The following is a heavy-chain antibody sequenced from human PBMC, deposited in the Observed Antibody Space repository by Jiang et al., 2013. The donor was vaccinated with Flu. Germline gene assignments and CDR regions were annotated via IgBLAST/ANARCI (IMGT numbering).Heavy chain of an antibody. CDR1: GFTFSTYA. Sequence: QLLESGGGLVQPGGSLRLSCAASGFTFSTYAMTWVRLAPGRGLEWVSAVSASGGTTYYADSVKGRFTISRDNSKSTLYLEMNRLRVEDTAVYYCAKLPREYCSSTSCPNWFDAWGQGTLVTVSS. D-gene: IGHD2-2*01. J-gene: IGHJ5*02. CDR2: VSASGGTT. CDR3: AKLPREYCSSTSCPNWFDA. V-gene: IGHV3-23*01.